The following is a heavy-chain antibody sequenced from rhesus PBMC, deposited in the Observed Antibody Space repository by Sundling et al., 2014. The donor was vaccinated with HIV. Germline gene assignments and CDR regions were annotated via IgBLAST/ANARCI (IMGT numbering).Heavy chain of an antibody. V-gene: IGHV4S10*01. CDR1: GGAISDNFR. J-gene: IGHJ4*01. Sequence: QVQLQESGPGVVKPSETLSLTCAVSGGAISDNFRWSWIRQPPGKGLEWIGEINGNSGSTNYNPSLKSRVTISRDTSKNQFSLKLSSVTAADTAVYYCARGYSGSWKMDFDYWGQGVLVTVSS. CDR3: ARGYSGSWKMDFDY. CDR2: INGNSGST. D-gene: IGHD6-25*01.